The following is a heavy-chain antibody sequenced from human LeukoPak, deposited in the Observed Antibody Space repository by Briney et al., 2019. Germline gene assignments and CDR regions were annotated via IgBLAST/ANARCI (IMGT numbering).Heavy chain of an antibody. Sequence: PSETLSLTCAVYGGSFSGYYWSWIRQPPGKGLEWIGEINHSGRTNYNPSLKSRVTISVDTSKNQFSLKLSSVTAADTAVYYCARGNPLITMVRGVPPYYFDYWGQGTLVTVSS. CDR3: ARGNPLITMVRGVPPYYFDY. D-gene: IGHD3-10*01. J-gene: IGHJ4*02. V-gene: IGHV4-34*01. CDR2: INHSGRT. CDR1: GGSFSGYY.